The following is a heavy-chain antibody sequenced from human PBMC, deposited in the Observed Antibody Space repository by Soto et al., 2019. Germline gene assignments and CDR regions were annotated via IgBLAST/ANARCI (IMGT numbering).Heavy chain of an antibody. CDR3: ARDKGALSYCRGDCYPTHFDY. CDR1: GYTFTSYY. CDR2: INPSGGST. J-gene: IGHJ4*02. D-gene: IGHD2-21*02. Sequence: ASVKVSCKASGYTFTSYYMHWVRQAPGQGLEWMGIINPSGGSTSYAQKFQGRVTMTRDTSTSTVYMELSSLRSEDTAVYYCARDKGALSYCRGDCYPTHFDYWGQATLVTVS. V-gene: IGHV1-46*01.